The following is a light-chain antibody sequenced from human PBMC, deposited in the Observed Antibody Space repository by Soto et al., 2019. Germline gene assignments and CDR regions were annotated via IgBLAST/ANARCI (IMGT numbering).Light chain of an antibody. CDR1: QNINYW. J-gene: IGKJ4*01. CDR3: QQYNSYPLT. Sequence: DIQMTQSPSTLSASVGDRVTITCRASQNINYWLAWYQQKPGKAPKLLIYKASSLESGVPSRFSGSRSGTEFTLTISSLQPDDSATYYCQQYNSYPLTFGGGTKVEIK. V-gene: IGKV1-5*03. CDR2: KAS.